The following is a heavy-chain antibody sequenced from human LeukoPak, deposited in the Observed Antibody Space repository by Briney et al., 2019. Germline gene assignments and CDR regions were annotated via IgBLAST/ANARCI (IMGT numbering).Heavy chain of an antibody. CDR3: ARESIPRMAAAAYFDY. V-gene: IGHV3-53*01. J-gene: IGHJ4*02. D-gene: IGHD6-13*01. CDR2: IYSGGST. Sequence: GGSLRLSCAASGFTFSDYTMNWVRQAPGKGLEWVSVIYSGGSTYYADSVKGRFTISRDNSKNTLYLQMNSLRAEDTAVYYCARESIPRMAAAAYFDYWGQGTLVTVSS. CDR1: GFTFSDYT.